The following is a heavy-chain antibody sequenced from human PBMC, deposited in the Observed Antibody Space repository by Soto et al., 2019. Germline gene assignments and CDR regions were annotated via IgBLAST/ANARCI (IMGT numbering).Heavy chain of an antibody. V-gene: IGHV1-46*01. CDR3: AREGNGYNLGPSVDFDY. CDR2: INPSGGST. D-gene: IGHD5-12*01. Sequence: QVQLVQSGAEVTKPGASVKVSCNASGYTFTNHYMHWVRQAPGQGLEWMGVINPSGGSTDYAQKFQGRVTMTRDTPTSTVYMEVSSLRSEDTAVFYCAREGNGYNLGPSVDFDYWGQGTLVTVSS. J-gene: IGHJ4*02. CDR1: GYTFTNHY.